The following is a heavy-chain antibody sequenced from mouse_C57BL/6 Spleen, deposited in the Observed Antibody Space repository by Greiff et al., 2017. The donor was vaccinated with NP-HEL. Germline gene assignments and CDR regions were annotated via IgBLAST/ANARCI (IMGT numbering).Heavy chain of an antibody. D-gene: IGHD2-4*01. V-gene: IGHV1-52*01. CDR2: IDPSDSET. Sequence: VQLQQSGAELVRPGSSVKLSCKASGYTFTSYWMHWVKQRPIQGLEWIGNIDPSDSETHYNQKFKDKATLTVDKSSSTAYMQLSSLTSEDSAVYYCARRGYDYYFDYWGQGTTLTVSS. CDR3: ARRGYDYYFDY. J-gene: IGHJ2*01. CDR1: GYTFTSYW.